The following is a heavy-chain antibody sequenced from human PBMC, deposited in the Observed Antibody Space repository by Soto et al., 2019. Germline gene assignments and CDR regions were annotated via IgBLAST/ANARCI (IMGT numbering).Heavy chain of an antibody. CDR3: ARSLYYDSLGDAFDI. CDR2: IYYSGST. CDR1: GGSISSYY. Sequence: SETLSLTCTVSGGSISSYYWSWIRQPPGKGLEWIGYIYYSGSTNYNPSLKSRVTISVDTSKNQFSLKLSSVTAADTAVYYCARSLYYDSLGDAFDIWGQGAMATVSS. D-gene: IGHD3-9*01. J-gene: IGHJ3*02. V-gene: IGHV4-59*01.